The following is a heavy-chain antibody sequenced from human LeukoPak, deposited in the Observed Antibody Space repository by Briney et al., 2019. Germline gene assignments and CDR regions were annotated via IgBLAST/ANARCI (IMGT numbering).Heavy chain of an antibody. CDR2: INHSGST. CDR3: ARTNTVFYYFDY. D-gene: IGHD1/OR15-1a*01. J-gene: IGHJ4*02. V-gene: IGHV4-34*01. CDR1: GGSFSGYY. Sequence: PSETLSLTCAVYGGSFSGYYWSWIRQPPGKGLEWIGEINHSGSTNYNPSLKSRVTISVDTSKNQFSLKLNSVTAADTAVYYCARTNTVFYYFDYWGQGTLITVSS.